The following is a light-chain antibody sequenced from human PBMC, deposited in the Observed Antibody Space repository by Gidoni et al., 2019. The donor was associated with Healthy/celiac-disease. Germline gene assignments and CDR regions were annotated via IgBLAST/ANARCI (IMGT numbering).Light chain of an antibody. J-gene: IGKJ4*01. CDR3: QQYGSSPRLT. Sequence: EMVLTQSPGTLSLSPGERATLSCRASQSVSSSYLACYQQKPGQAPRLLIYGASSRATGIPDRFSGSGSGTDFTLTISRLEPEDFAVYYCQQYGSSPRLTFGGGTKVEIK. CDR1: QSVSSSY. CDR2: GAS. V-gene: IGKV3-20*01.